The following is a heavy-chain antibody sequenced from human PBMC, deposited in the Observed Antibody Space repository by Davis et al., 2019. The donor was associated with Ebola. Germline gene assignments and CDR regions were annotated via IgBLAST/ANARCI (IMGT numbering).Heavy chain of an antibody. J-gene: IGHJ4*02. Sequence: PGGSLRLSFAAPGFTFDDYAMHWVRQAPGKGLEWVSGISWNSGSIGYADSVKGRFTISRDNAKNSLYLQMNSLRAEDTALYYCAKAMVVGEAFDYWGQGTLVTVSS. CDR1: GFTFDDYA. CDR3: AKAMVVGEAFDY. V-gene: IGHV3-9*01. CDR2: ISWNSGSI. D-gene: IGHD1-26*01.